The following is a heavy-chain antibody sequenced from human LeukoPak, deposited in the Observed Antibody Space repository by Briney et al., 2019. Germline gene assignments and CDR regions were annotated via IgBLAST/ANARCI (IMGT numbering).Heavy chain of an antibody. CDR1: GYTFTGYY. D-gene: IGHD6-19*01. V-gene: IGHV1-2*02. J-gene: IGHJ4*02. CDR2: INPNSGGT. CDR3: ARGDSSGWYLVDY. Sequence: ASVKVSCKASGYTFTGYYMHWVRRAPGQGLEWMGWINPNSGGTNYAQKFQGRVTMTRDTSISTAYMELSRLRSDDTAVYYCARGDSSGWYLVDYWGQGTLVTVSS.